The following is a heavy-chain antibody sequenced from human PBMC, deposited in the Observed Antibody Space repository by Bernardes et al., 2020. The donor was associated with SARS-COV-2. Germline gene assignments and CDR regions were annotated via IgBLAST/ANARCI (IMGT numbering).Heavy chain of an antibody. CDR3: ARYVDTAMVLYTYFDY. Sequence: GGSLRLSCAASGFTFSSYWMSWVRQAPGKGLEWVANIKQDGSEKYYVDSVKGRFTISRDNAKNSLYLQMNSLRAEDTAVYYCARYVDTAMVLYTYFDYWGQGTLVTVSS. J-gene: IGHJ4*02. D-gene: IGHD5-18*01. CDR2: IKQDGSEK. CDR1: GFTFSSYW. V-gene: IGHV3-7*02.